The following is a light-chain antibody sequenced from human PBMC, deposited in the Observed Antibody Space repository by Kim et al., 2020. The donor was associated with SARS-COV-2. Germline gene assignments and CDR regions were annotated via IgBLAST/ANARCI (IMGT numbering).Light chain of an antibody. V-gene: IGLV2-14*01. J-gene: IGLJ3*02. CDR1: SSDVGAYNY. Sequence: QSALTQPASVSGSLGQSITISCTGTSSDVGAYNYVSWYQQHPGKAPKFMIYEVSKRPSGTSIRFSGSKSGNTASLTISGLQAEDEAEYYCSSYTTSSTLVFGGGTQLT. CDR3: SSYTTSSTLV. CDR2: EVS.